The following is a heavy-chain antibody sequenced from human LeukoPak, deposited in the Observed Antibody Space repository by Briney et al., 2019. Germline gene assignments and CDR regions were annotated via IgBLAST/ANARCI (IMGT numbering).Heavy chain of an antibody. D-gene: IGHD3-3*01. CDR2: ISGSGGST. CDR3: AKEELSYYDFWSGYSPGIFDY. J-gene: IGHJ4*02. V-gene: IGHV3-23*01. CDR1: GFTFSSYA. Sequence: GGSLRLSCAASGFTFSSYAMSWVRQAPGKGLEWVSAISGSGGSTYYADSVKGRFTISRDNSKNTLYLQMSSLRAEDTAVYYCAKEELSYYDFWSGYSPGIFDYWGQGTLVTVSS.